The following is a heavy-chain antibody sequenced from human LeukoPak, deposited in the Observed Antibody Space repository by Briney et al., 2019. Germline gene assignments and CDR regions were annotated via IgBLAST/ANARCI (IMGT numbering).Heavy chain of an antibody. V-gene: IGHV4-59*01. D-gene: IGHD2-21*02. J-gene: IGHJ6*02. CDR1: GGSISSYY. Sequence: PSETLSLTCTVSGGSISSYYWSWIRQPPGKGLEWIGYVYYSGSTNYNPSLKSRVTISVDTSKNQFSLKLSSVTAADTAVYYCAREYCGGDCNGMDVWGQGTTVTVSS. CDR3: AREYCGGDCNGMDV. CDR2: VYYSGST.